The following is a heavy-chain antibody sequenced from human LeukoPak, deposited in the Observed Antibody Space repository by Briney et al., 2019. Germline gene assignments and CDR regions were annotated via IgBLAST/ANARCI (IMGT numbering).Heavy chain of an antibody. Sequence: GGSLRLSCAASGFTFSDHHMDWVRQAPGKGLEWVGRSRNKANSYTTEYAASVKGRFTISRDDSKNSLDLQMNSLKTEDTAVYYCARWGLGYNYWGQGTLVTVSS. J-gene: IGHJ4*02. CDR3: ARWGLGYNY. V-gene: IGHV3-72*01. D-gene: IGHD5-18*01. CDR1: GFTFSDHH. CDR2: SRNKANSYTT.